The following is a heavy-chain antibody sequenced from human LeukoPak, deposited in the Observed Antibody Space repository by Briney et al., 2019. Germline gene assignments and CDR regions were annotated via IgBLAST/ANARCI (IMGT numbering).Heavy chain of an antibody. Sequence: SETLSLTYTVSGGSISSSSYYWAWIRQPPGKGLEWIGNIYYSGSTYYNPSLKSRVTISVDTSKNQFSLKLSSVTAADTAVYYCARLPYSSGWYSWFDPWGQGTLVTVSS. CDR3: ARLPYSSGWYSWFDP. CDR2: IYYSGST. V-gene: IGHV4-39*01. D-gene: IGHD6-19*01. CDR1: GGSISSSSYY. J-gene: IGHJ5*02.